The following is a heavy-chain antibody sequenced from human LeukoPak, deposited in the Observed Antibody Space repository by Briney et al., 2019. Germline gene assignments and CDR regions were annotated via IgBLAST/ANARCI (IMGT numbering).Heavy chain of an antibody. CDR3: ARGPGLYYYYYMDV. CDR2: IYTSGST. J-gene: IGHJ6*03. CDR1: GGSISSGIDY. Sequence: SETLSLTCTVPGGSISSGIDYWSWIRQPAGKGLEWIGRIYTSGSTNYNPSLKSRVTISVDTSKNQFSLKLSSVTAADTAVYYCARGPGLYYYYYMDVWGKGTTVTVSS. V-gene: IGHV4-61*02.